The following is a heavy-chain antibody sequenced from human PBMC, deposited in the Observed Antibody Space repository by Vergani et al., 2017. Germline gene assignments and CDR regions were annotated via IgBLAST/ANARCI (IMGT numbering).Heavy chain of an antibody. V-gene: IGHV4-31*03. D-gene: IGHD1-26*01. Sequence: QVQLQESGPGLVKPSQTLSLTCTVSGGSISSGGYYWSWIRQHPGKGLEWIGYIYYSGSTYYNPFLKSRVTRSVDTSKNQFSLKLSAVTAADTAVYYCARDRSGATIFDCWGQGTLVTVSA. CDR2: IYYSGST. J-gene: IGHJ4*02. CDR1: GGSISSGGYY. CDR3: ARDRSGATIFDC.